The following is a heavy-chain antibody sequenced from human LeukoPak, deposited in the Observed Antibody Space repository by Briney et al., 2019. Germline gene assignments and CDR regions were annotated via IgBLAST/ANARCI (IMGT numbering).Heavy chain of an antibody. D-gene: IGHD5-24*01. J-gene: IGHJ3*01. CDR2: IGASGEST. V-gene: IGHV3-23*01. CDR3: AKDIQLST. Sequence: GGSLSLSCAASGFTFSVAAMTWVRQAPGKGLEWVSLIGASGESTYYADSVKGRFTISRDNCKNTLSLQMNSLRVEDTAMYFCAKDIQLSTWGLGTMVTVSS. CDR1: GFTFSVAA.